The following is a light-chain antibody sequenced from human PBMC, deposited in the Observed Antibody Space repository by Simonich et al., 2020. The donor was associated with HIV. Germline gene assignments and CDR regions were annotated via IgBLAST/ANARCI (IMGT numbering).Light chain of an antibody. J-gene: IGKJ2*01. CDR2: DAS. CDR3: QQYDILPYT. CDR1: QSISSY. Sequence: DIHMTQSPSSLSASVGDRVTITCRASQSISSYVNWYQQKPGKAPKLLIYDASSLETGVPSRFSGSGSGTYFTFTISSLQPEDIATYYCQQYDILPYTFGQGTKLEIK. V-gene: IGKV1-33*01.